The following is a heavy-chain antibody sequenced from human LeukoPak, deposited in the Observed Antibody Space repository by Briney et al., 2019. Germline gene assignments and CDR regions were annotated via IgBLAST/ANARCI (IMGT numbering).Heavy chain of an antibody. Sequence: GGSLRLSCAASGFTFSSYWMHWVRQAPGKGLVWVSRINSDGSSTSYADSVKGRFTISRDNAKNSLYLQMNSLRAEDTALYYCAKDTGHYYDSSGSTTFDYWGQGTLVTVSS. CDR2: INSDGSST. J-gene: IGHJ4*02. V-gene: IGHV3-74*01. CDR1: GFTFSSYW. CDR3: AKDTGHYYDSSGSTTFDY. D-gene: IGHD3-22*01.